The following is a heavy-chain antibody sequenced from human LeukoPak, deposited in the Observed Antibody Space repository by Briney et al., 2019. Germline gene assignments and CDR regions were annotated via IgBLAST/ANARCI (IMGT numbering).Heavy chain of an antibody. V-gene: IGHV4-34*01. Sequence: SETLSLTCAVYGGSFSGYYWSWIRHPPGKGQEWIGEMNHDGSTNYKASLKSRVNISVDTSKNQFSLKLSSVTAAYSAVYYCARCWLQLVTDYWGQGTLVTVSS. D-gene: IGHD6-13*01. CDR3: ARCWLQLVTDY. CDR1: GGSFSGYY. CDR2: MNHDGST. J-gene: IGHJ4*02.